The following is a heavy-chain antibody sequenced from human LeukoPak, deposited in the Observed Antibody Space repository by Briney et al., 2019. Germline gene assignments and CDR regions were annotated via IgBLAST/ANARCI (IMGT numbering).Heavy chain of an antibody. CDR1: GYTFTGYY. Sequence: GASVKVSCKASGYTFTGYYMHWVRQAPGQGLEWMGWISAYNGNTNYAQKFQGRVTMTRDTSINTAYVEVGRLRSDDTAVYYCARDPSSRGNFDHWGQGTLVTVSS. CDR2: ISAYNGNT. D-gene: IGHD5-24*01. V-gene: IGHV1-2*02. CDR3: ARDPSSRGNFDH. J-gene: IGHJ4*02.